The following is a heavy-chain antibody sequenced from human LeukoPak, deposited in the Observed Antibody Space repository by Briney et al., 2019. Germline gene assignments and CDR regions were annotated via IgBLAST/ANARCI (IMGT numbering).Heavy chain of an antibody. J-gene: IGHJ6*02. D-gene: IGHD6-19*01. CDR3: ARDDGIAVARGGGMEV. Sequence: PSETLSLTCTVSGGSISSYYWSWIRQPAGKGLEGIGRIYTSGGTNYNPSLTSRVTMSVDTSKNQFSLKLSSVTAADTAVYYCARDDGIAVARGGGMEVWGQGTTVTVSS. V-gene: IGHV4-4*07. CDR1: GGSISSYY. CDR2: IYTSGGT.